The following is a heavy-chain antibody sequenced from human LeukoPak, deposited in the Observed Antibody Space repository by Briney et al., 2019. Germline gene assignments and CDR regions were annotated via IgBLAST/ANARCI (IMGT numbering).Heavy chain of an antibody. J-gene: IGHJ4*02. V-gene: IGHV3-23*01. CDR3: AKGGSLTTVTHFDY. CDR2: IGDSGGST. CDR1: GFTFSTYG. D-gene: IGHD4-17*01. Sequence: GGSLRLSCAASGFTFSTYGMNWVRQAPGKGLEWVSGIGDSGGSTYYADSVKGRFTISRDNSKNTLYLQMNSLRAEDTAVYYCAKGGSLTTVTHFDYWGQGTLVTVSS.